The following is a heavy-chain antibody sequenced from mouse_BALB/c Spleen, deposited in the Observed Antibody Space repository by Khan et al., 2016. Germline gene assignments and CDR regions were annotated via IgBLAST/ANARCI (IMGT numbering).Heavy chain of an antibody. CDR1: GFSLTNYG. CDR3: ARQPYYHYNSMDY. D-gene: IGHD2-4*01. CDR2: IWSDGST. Sequence: QVQLKESGPGLVAPSQSLSITCTISGFSLTNYGVHWVRQPPGKGLEWLVVIWSDGSTTYNSALKSRLTISQDNSKSQVFLKVTSLQTDDTAMYFCARQPYYHYNSMDYWGQGTSVTVSS. V-gene: IGHV2-6-1*01. J-gene: IGHJ4*01.